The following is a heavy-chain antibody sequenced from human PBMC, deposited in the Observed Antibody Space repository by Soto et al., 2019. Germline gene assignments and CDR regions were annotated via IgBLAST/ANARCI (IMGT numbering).Heavy chain of an antibody. CDR3: AKHYDSSGYYYVDAFDI. CDR1: GFTFSSYA. V-gene: IGHV3-23*01. Sequence: EVQLLESGGGLVQPGGSLRLSCAASGFTFSSYAMSWVRQAPGKGLECVSAISGSGGSTYYADSVKGRFTISRDNSKNTLYLQMNSLRAEDTAVYYCAKHYDSSGYYYVDAFDIWGQGTMVTVSS. D-gene: IGHD3-22*01. CDR2: ISGSGGST. J-gene: IGHJ3*02.